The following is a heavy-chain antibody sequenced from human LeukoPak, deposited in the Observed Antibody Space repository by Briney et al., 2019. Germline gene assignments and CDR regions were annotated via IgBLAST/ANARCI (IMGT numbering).Heavy chain of an antibody. CDR1: GGSISSSSYY. V-gene: IGHV4-39*01. CDR3: ARHHESNSVYYYYYMDI. CDR2: MLYTGNS. Sequence: IPSETLSLTCTVSGGSISSSSYYWGWIRQPPGKGLEWIGHMLYTGNSYYNPSLKSRVTISVDTSKSLFSLQLNSVTAADTAVYYCARHHESNSVYYYYYMDIWGKGTTVTVSS. J-gene: IGHJ6*03. D-gene: IGHD3-10*01.